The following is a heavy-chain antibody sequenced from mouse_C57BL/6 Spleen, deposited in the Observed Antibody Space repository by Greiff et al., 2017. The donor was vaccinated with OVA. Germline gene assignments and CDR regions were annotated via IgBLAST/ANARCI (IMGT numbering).Heavy chain of an antibody. Sequence: QVQLQQSGAELVKPGASVKISCKASGYAFSSYWMNWVKQRPGKGLEWIGQIYPGDGGTNYNGKFKGKATLTADKSSSTAYMQLSSLTSGETSVDFCARRGSLDYGCFAVWGTGTTVTVSS. CDR1: GYAFSSYW. CDR3: ARRGSLDYGCFAV. V-gene: IGHV1-80*01. CDR2: IYPGDGGT. J-gene: IGHJ1*03.